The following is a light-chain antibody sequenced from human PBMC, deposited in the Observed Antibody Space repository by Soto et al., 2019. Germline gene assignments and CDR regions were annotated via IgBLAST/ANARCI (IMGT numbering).Light chain of an antibody. CDR2: DAS. V-gene: IGKV3-15*01. Sequence: ETVMTQSPSTLSASAGERATLSCRASQSVSSALAWYQQKPGLAPRLLIYDASTRATGIPARFSGSGSGTEFTLTISSLQSEDFAVYYCQPYNGYSRTFGQGTKVDIK. CDR3: QPYNGYSRT. CDR1: QSVSSA. J-gene: IGKJ1*01.